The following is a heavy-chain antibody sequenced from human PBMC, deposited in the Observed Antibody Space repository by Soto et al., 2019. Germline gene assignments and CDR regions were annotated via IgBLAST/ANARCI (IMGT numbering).Heavy chain of an antibody. D-gene: IGHD3-3*01. Sequence: PGGSLRQSCVASEFTYISYALIRVRQAPGKGLEWVSAISGSGGSTCYADSVKGRFTISRDYSKNTMYLQMNSLRAEDTAVYYCAKGDTIFEVGGQGTTVTVSS. J-gene: IGHJ6*02. CDR1: EFTYISYA. CDR2: ISGSGGST. V-gene: IGHV3-23*01. CDR3: AKGDTIFEV.